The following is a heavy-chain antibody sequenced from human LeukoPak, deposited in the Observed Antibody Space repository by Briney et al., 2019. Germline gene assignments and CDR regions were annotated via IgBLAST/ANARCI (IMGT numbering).Heavy chain of an antibody. CDR3: ARDGQQLVF. CDR1: GFTFSSYW. D-gene: IGHD6-13*01. J-gene: IGHJ4*02. CDR2: IKQDGSEK. V-gene: IGHV3-7*04. Sequence: GGSLRLSCVASGFTFSSYWMSWVRQAPGKGLEWVANIKQDGSEKYYVDSVKGGFTIYRDNAKNSLYLQMNSLRVEDTAVYYCARDGQQLVFWGQGTLVIVSS.